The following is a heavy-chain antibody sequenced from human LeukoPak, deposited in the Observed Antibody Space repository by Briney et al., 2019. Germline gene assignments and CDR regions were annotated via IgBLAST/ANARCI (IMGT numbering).Heavy chain of an antibody. CDR2: IYTSGST. CDR1: GGSISSGSYY. J-gene: IGHJ5*02. V-gene: IGHV4-61*02. D-gene: IGHD2-2*01. CDR3: ARLNTDCSSTNCYVWVDP. Sequence: SETLSLTCTVSGGSISSGSYYWSWIRQPAGKGLEWIGRIYTSGSTNYNPSLKSRVTISVDTSKNQFSLKLSSVTAADTAVYYCARLNTDCSSTNCYVWVDPWGQGTLVTVSS.